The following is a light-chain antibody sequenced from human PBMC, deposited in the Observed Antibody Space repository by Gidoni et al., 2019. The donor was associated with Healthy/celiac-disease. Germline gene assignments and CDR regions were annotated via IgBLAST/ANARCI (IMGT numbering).Light chain of an antibody. CDR2: EVS. CDR1: SSDVGCYNY. Sequence: QSALTQPPSASGSPGQSVTISCTGTSSDVGCYNYVSWYQQHPGKAHKLMFYEVSKRPSGVPDRFSGSKSGNTASLTVSGLQAEDEADYYCSSYAGSNNLVFGGGTKLTV. J-gene: IGLJ2*01. CDR3: SSYAGSNNLV. V-gene: IGLV2-8*01.